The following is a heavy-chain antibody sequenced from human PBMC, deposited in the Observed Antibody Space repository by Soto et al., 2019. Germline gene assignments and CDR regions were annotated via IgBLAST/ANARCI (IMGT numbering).Heavy chain of an antibody. J-gene: IGHJ4*02. V-gene: IGHV3-48*01. CDR1: GFTFSRYS. CDR2: ISSSSSII. D-gene: IGHD3-22*01. CDR3: ARKFYYDSSGYYYYY. Sequence: GGSLRLSCAASGFTFSRYSMNWVRQAPGKGLEWVSYISSSSSIIYYADSVKGRFTISRDNAKNSLYLQMNSLRAEDTAVYYCARKFYYDSSGYYYYYWGQGTLVTVSS.